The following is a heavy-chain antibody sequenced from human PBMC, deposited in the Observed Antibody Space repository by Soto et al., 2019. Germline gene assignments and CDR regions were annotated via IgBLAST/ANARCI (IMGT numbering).Heavy chain of an antibody. D-gene: IGHD3-16*02. J-gene: IGHJ4*02. CDR3: ARGLGNFDYIWGSYRPTPFDY. CDR2: INHSGST. Sequence: SETLSLTCAVYGGSFSGYYWSWIRQPPGKGLEWIGEINHSGSTNYNPSLKSRVTISVDTSKNQFSLKLSSVTAADTAVYYCARGLGNFDYIWGSYRPTPFDYWGQGTLVTVSS. V-gene: IGHV4-34*01. CDR1: GGSFSGYY.